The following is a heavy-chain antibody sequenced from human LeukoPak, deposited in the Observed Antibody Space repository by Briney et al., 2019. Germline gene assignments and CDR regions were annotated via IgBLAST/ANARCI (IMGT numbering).Heavy chain of an antibody. Sequence: GASVKVSCKASGYTFTSYDINWVRQAPGQGLEWMAWISANSGNTNYAQNFQDRVTLTTDTSTSTAYMELRSLRSDDTAVYYCARDVNYAFDYWGQGTLVTVSS. CDR1: GYTFTSYD. V-gene: IGHV1-18*01. D-gene: IGHD3-16*01. CDR3: ARDVNYAFDY. J-gene: IGHJ4*02. CDR2: ISANSGNT.